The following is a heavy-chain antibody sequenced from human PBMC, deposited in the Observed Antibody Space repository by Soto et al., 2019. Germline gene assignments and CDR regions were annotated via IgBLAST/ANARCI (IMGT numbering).Heavy chain of an antibody. CDR2: IIPIFGTA. CDR3: ARDPGTSIAARPSWFDP. CDR1: GGTFSSYA. V-gene: IGHV1-69*12. Sequence: QVQLVQSGAEVKKPGSSVKVSCKASGGTFSSYAISWVGQAPGQGLEWMGGIIPIFGTANYAQKFQGRVTITADESTSTAYMELSSLRSEDTAVYYCARDPGTSIAARPSWFDPWGQGTLVTVSS. D-gene: IGHD6-6*01. J-gene: IGHJ5*02.